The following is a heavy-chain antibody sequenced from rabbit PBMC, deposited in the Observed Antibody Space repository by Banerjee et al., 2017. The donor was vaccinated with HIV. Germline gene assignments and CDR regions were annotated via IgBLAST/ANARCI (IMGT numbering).Heavy chain of an antibody. CDR3: ARDLAAVTGWNFNL. J-gene: IGHJ4*01. Sequence: QQLEESGGDLVKPGASLTLTCTASGFDLSSYYMSWVRQAPGKGLEWIGTIYAGKGRTYYASWAKGRFTISRTSSTTVTLQMTSLTAADTATYFCARDLAAVTGWNFNLWGPGTLVTVS. V-gene: IGHV1S40*01. CDR2: IYAGKGRT. D-gene: IGHD7-1*01. CDR1: GFDLSSYY.